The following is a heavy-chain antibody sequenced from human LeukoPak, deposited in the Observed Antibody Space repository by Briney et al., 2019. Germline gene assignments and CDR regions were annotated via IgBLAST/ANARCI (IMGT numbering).Heavy chain of an antibody. CDR3: AREAPDCSSVTCYFDY. CDR1: GFTFSSYG. V-gene: IGHV3-33*01. D-gene: IGHD2-2*01. J-gene: IGHJ4*02. Sequence: GGSLRLSCAASGFTFSSYGMHWVRQAPGKGLEWVAVIWYDGSNKYYADSVKGRFTISRDNSKNTLYLQMNSLRAEDTAMYYCAREAPDCSSVTCYFDYWGQGALVTVSS. CDR2: IWYDGSNK.